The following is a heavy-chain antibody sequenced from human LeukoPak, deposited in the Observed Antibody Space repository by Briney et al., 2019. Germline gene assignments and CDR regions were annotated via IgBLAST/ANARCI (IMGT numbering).Heavy chain of an antibody. CDR1: GFTFSSYAM. Sequence: GSPRLSCAASGFTFSSYAMSWVRQPPGKGLEWIGEIYHSGSTNYNPSLKSRVTISVDKSKNQFSLKLSSVTAADTAVYYCATDSSGWDAFDIWGQGTMVTVSS. D-gene: IGHD6-19*01. J-gene: IGHJ3*02. V-gene: IGHV4-4*02. CDR3: ATDSSGWDAFDI. CDR2: IYHSGST.